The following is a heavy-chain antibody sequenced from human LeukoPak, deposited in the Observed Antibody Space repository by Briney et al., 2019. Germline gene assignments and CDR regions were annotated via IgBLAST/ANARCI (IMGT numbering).Heavy chain of an antibody. V-gene: IGHV1-2*02. CDR3: ARMVVAGPFDY. D-gene: IGHD2-15*01. CDR1: GYTFTGCY. J-gene: IGHJ4*02. Sequence: ASVKVSCKASGYTFTGCYMHWVRQAPGQGLEWMGWINPNSGGTNYAQKFQGRVTMTRDTSISTAYMELSRLRSDDTAVYCCARMVVAGPFDYWGQGTLVTVSS. CDR2: INPNSGGT.